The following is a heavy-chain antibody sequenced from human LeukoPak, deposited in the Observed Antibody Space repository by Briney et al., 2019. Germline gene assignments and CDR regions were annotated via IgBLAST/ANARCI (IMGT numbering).Heavy chain of an antibody. Sequence: GASVKVSCKASGGTFSSYAVSWVRQAPGQGLEWMGGIIPIFGTANYAQKFQGRVTITTDESTSTAYMELSSLRSEDTAVYYCARKWSGYFDLWGRGTLVTVSS. V-gene: IGHV1-69*05. J-gene: IGHJ2*01. D-gene: IGHD2-8*01. CDR3: ARKWSGYFDL. CDR2: IIPIFGTA. CDR1: GGTFSSYA.